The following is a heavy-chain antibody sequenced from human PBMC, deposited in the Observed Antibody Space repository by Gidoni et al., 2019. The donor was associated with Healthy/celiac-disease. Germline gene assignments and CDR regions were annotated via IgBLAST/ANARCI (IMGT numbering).Heavy chain of an antibody. CDR2: INHSGST. J-gene: IGHJ6*03. D-gene: IGHD7-27*01. CDR3: ALGRTPYYYYMDV. Sequence: QVQLQQWGAGLLKPSETLSLTCAVYGGSFSGYYWSWIRQPPGKGLEWIGEINHSGSTNYNPSLKSRVTISVDTSKNQFSLKLSSVTAADTAVYYCALGRTPYYYYMDVWGKGTTVTVSS. V-gene: IGHV4-34*01. CDR1: GGSFSGYY.